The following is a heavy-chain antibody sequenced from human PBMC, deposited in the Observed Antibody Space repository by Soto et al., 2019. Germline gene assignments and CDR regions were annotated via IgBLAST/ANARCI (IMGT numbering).Heavy chain of an antibody. CDR2: INHGGST. CDR3: ARTDMVTTNWFDP. CDR1: GESFIGYY. V-gene: IGHV4-34*01. Sequence: QVHLQQWGAGLLKPSETLSLTCAVYGESFIGYYWTWIRQSPGKGLEWIGEINHGGSTNYNPSLKSRVTISIDTSKNQFSRKLTSVTAADTSVYYCARTDMVTTNWFDPWGQGTLVTVSS. J-gene: IGHJ5*02. D-gene: IGHD5-12*01.